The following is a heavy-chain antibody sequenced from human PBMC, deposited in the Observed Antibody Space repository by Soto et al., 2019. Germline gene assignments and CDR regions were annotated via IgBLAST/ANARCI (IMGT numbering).Heavy chain of an antibody. J-gene: IGHJ4*02. CDR1: VFTFNNYA. D-gene: IGHD3-10*01. CDR3: AKGRGGSGSLTPRVDF. V-gene: IGHV3-23*01. CDR2: ISGGGDTT. Sequence: EVQLLESGGGLVQPGGSLRLSCAASVFTFNNYAMTWVRQAPGKGLEWASAISGGGDTTSYADSVKGRFTVSRDGSKNTLYLQMSSLRAEDTALYYCAKGRGGSGSLTPRVDFWGQGTLVTVSS.